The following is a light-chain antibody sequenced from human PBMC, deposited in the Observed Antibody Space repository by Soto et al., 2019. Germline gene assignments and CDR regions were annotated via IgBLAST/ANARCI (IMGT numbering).Light chain of an antibody. CDR1: QSILYSSNNKNQ. CDR2: WAS. CDR3: QQYNSPPYT. Sequence: DIVLTQSPESLAVSLGERATINCKSSQSILYSSNNKNQLAWYQQKPGQPPKLLIYWASTRESGVPDRFSGSDSGTDFTLSISSLQAEDVAVYYCQQYNSPPYTFGQGTKLEI. V-gene: IGKV4-1*01. J-gene: IGKJ2*01.